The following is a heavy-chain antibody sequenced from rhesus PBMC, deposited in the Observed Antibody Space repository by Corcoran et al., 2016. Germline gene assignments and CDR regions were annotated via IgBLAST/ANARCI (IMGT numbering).Heavy chain of an antibody. CDR3: ASHSVVSAIYGLDS. D-gene: IGHD2-39*02. V-gene: IGHV4-65*01. J-gene: IGHJ6*01. Sequence: QVQLQESGPGLVKPSETLSLTCAVSGGSISSSNWWSWIRQPPGKGLEWIGYISGYRGTPSSTPSLKSRITISTDTSKNQFALKLSAVTAADTAVYYCASHSVVSAIYGLDSWGQGVVVTVSS. CDR2: ISGYRGTP. CDR1: GGSISSSNW.